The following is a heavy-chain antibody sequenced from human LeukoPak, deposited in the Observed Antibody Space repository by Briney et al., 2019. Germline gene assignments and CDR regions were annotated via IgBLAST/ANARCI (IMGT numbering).Heavy chain of an antibody. Sequence: ASVKVSCKASGYTFTGYYIHWVRQAPGQGLEWMGWINPNTGGTHYAQNFKGRVTMTRDTSITTAYMELSRLISDDTALYYCATLGGHSLAAQSGYWGQGTLVTVSS. D-gene: IGHD2-15*01. V-gene: IGHV1-2*02. CDR3: ATLGGHSLAAQSGY. CDR1: GYTFTGYY. CDR2: INPNTGGT. J-gene: IGHJ4*02.